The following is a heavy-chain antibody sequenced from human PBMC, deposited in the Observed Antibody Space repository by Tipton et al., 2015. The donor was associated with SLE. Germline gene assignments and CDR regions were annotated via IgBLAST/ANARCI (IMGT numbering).Heavy chain of an antibody. CDR3: AATERFSTFYYYGMDV. D-gene: IGHD3-16*01. CDR1: GFTFSTYS. V-gene: IGHV3-48*01. J-gene: IGHJ6*02. CDR2: ISSTTSTI. Sequence: GSLRLSCAASGFTFSTYSMNWVRQAPGKGLEWVSYISSTTSTIYFADSLKGRFTISRDNAKNSLYLQMNSLRAEDTAVYYCAATERFSTFYYYGMDVWGQGTTVTVSS.